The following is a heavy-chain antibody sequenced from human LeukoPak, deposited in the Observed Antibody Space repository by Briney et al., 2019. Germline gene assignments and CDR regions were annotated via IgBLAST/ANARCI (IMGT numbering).Heavy chain of an antibody. CDR3: VAVAVSDY. V-gene: IGHV3-15*01. CDR1: GFTFSNAW. D-gene: IGHD6-19*01. Sequence: GGSLRLSCAASGFTFSNAWMSWVRQAPGKGLEWVGRIKSKTDGGTTDYAAPGKGRFTISRDDSKNTLYLQMNSLKTEETAGYYGVAVAVSDYWGQGTLVTVSS. CDR2: IKSKTDGGTT. J-gene: IGHJ4*02.